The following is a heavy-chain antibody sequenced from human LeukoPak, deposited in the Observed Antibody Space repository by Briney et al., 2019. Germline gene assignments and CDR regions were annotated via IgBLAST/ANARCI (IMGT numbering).Heavy chain of an antibody. V-gene: IGHV3-23*01. J-gene: IGHJ4*02. CDR3: AKVKMENHYYGSGPQYYSDY. Sequence: GGSLRLSCAASGFTFSSYAMSWVRQAPGKGLEWVSAISGSGGSTYYADSVKGRFTISRDNSKNTLYLQMNSLRAEDTAVYYCAKVKMENHYYGSGPQYYSDYWGQGTLVTVSS. D-gene: IGHD3-10*01. CDR1: GFTFSSYA. CDR2: ISGSGGST.